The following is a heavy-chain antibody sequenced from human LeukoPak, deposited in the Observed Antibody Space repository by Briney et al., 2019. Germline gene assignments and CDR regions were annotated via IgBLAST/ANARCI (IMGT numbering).Heavy chain of an antibody. V-gene: IGHV3-73*01. Sequence: PGGSLRLSCAASGFTFSGSAMHWVRQASGKGLEWVGRIRSKANSYATAYAASVKGRFTISRDDSKNTAYLQMNSLKTEDTAVYYCTRHPITMVRVHYGMDVWGQGTTVTVSS. J-gene: IGHJ6*02. CDR3: TRHPITMVRVHYGMDV. CDR2: IRSKANSYAT. CDR1: GFTFSGSA. D-gene: IGHD3-10*01.